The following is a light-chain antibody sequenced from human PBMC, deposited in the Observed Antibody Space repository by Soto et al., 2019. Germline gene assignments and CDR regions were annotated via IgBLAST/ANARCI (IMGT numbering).Light chain of an antibody. CDR3: CSYTGSSTS. V-gene: IGLV2-23*01. CDR2: EGN. CDR1: SSDVGSYNL. Sequence: QSVLTQPASVSGSPGQSITMSCAGASSDVGSYNLLSWYQQYPGKAPKLIIYEGNKRPSGVSNRFSGSGSGNTASLTISGLQAEDAADYYCCSYTGSSTSFGGGTKLTVL. J-gene: IGLJ3*02.